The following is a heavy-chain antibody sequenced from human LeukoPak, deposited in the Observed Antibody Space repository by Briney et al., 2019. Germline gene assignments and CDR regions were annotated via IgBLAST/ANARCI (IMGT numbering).Heavy chain of an antibody. CDR2: MNPNSGNT. CDR3: ASAPMVVAAIDYFDY. D-gene: IGHD2-15*01. CDR1: GYTFTSYD. V-gene: IGHV1-8*01. J-gene: IGHJ4*02. Sequence: RASVKVSCKASGYTFTSYDINWVRQATGQGLEWMGWMNPNSGNTGYAQKFQGRVTMTRNTSISTAYMELSSLRSEDTAVYYCASAPMVVAAIDYFDYWGQGTLVTVSS.